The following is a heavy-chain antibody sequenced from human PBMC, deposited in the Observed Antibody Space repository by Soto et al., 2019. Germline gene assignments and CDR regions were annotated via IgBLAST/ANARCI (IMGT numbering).Heavy chain of an antibody. CDR2: INNNSGRK. Sequence: GGSLRLSCAASGFSFSSYTMNWVRQAPGKGLEWVSSINNNSGRKYYADSVRGRFTISRDNSKNTLFLQMNSLKAEDTAVYFCAKDGDYEYFDYWGQGTQVTVSS. D-gene: IGHD3-22*01. J-gene: IGHJ4*02. CDR3: AKDGDYEYFDY. CDR1: GFSFSSYT. V-gene: IGHV3-23*01.